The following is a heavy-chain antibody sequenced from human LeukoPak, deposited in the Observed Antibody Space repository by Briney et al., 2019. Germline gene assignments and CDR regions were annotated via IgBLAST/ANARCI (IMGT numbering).Heavy chain of an antibody. CDR1: GYTFTSYD. CDR3: ARGRGYSYGYADY. CDR2: MNPNSGNT. Sequence: GASVKVSCKASGYTFTSYDINWVRQATGQGLEWMGWMNPNSGNTGYAEKFQGRVTMTRNISIRTAYMELSTLRYDDTAVYYCARGRGYSYGYADYWGQGTLVTVSS. D-gene: IGHD5-18*01. V-gene: IGHV1-8*01. J-gene: IGHJ4*02.